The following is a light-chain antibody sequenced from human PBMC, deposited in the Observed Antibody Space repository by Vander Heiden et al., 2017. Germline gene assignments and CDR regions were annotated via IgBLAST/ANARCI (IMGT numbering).Light chain of an antibody. CDR2: DAS. Sequence: DIQMNQSPSSLSASVGDRVTITCQASQDISNYLNWYQQKPGKAPKLLIYDASNLETGFPSRFSGSGSGTDFTFTISSLQPEDIATYYCQQYDNLPTFGQGTKLEIK. V-gene: IGKV1-33*01. CDR1: QDISNY. CDR3: QQYDNLPT. J-gene: IGKJ2*01.